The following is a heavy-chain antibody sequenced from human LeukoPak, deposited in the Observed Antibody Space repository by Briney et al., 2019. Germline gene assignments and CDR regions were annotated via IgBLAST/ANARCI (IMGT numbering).Heavy chain of an antibody. CDR3: ARNGGGLGI. J-gene: IGHJ3*02. CDR2: ISPSGSVM. Sequence: PGGPLRLSCAASGFTFNSYDMVWVRQAPGKGLEWVSYISPSGSVMSYSDSVKGRFTVSRDNAKNLVYLQMSSLRAEDTAVYYCARNGGGLGIWGQGTMVTVSS. CDR1: GFTFNSYD. V-gene: IGHV3-48*03. D-gene: IGHD2-15*01.